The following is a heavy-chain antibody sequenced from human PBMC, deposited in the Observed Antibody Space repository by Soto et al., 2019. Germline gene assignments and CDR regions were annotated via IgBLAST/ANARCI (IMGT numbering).Heavy chain of an antibody. CDR1: GGSISSGGYS. V-gene: IGHV4-30-2*01. J-gene: IGHJ5*02. CDR2: IYHSGNI. CDR3: ARIPSP. D-gene: IGHD2-21*01. Sequence: QLQLQESGSRLVKPSQTLSLTCAVSGGSISSGGYSWSWIRQPPGKGLEWIGYIYHSGNIYYNPSLKRRVTISVDRSKNQFSLKLSSVTAADTAVYYCARIPSPWGQGTLVTVSS.